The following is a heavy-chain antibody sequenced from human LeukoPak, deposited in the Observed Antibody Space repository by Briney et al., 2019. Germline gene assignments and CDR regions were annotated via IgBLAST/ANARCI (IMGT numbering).Heavy chain of an antibody. CDR3: AKDRGFTMIVVVIGGAFDY. D-gene: IGHD3-22*01. Sequence: PGASLRLSCAASGFTFSSYAMSWVRQAPGKGLEWVSAISGSGGSTYYADSVKGRFTISRDNSKNTLYLQMNSLRAEDTAVYYCAKDRGFTMIVVVIGGAFDYWGRGTLVTVSS. CDR2: ISGSGGST. J-gene: IGHJ4*02. CDR1: GFTFSSYA. V-gene: IGHV3-23*01.